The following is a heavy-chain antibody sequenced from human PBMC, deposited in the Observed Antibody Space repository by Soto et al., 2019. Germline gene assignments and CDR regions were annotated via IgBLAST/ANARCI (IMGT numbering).Heavy chain of an antibody. J-gene: IGHJ4*02. CDR2: IYYSGST. V-gene: IGHV4-59*02. CDR3: ARAKSNYQTFDH. CDR1: GDSVSSYY. Sequence: SETLSLTCTVSGDSVSSYYWSWIRQPPGKGLEWIGYIYYSGSTTYNPSLRSRVTMSVDTSKNQFSLRLSSVTAADTAVYYCARAKSNYQTFDHWGQGSQVTVSS. D-gene: IGHD4-4*01.